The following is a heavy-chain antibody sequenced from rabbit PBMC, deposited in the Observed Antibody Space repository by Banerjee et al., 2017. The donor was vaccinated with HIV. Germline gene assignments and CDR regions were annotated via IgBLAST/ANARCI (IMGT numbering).Heavy chain of an antibody. V-gene: IGHV1S40*01. D-gene: IGHD4-1*01. CDR2: VGAGSAGGT. CDR1: GFSFSSGYY. CDR3: ARLGWIGVEFNL. Sequence: QSLEESGGDLVKPGASLTLTCTASGFSFSSGYYVCWVRQAPGKGLEWIACVGAGSAGGTYYASWAKGRFTISKTSSTTVTLQMTSLTAADTATYFCARLGWIGVEFNLWGPGTLVTVS. J-gene: IGHJ4*01.